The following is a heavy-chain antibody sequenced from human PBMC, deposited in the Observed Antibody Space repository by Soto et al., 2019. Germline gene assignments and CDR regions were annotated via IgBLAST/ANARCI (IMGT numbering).Heavy chain of an antibody. V-gene: IGHV4-34*01. J-gene: IGHJ3*02. CDR2: INHSGST. CDR3: ARDGRYCSGGSCVPDAFYI. D-gene: IGHD2-15*01. CDR1: RGSFSGYC. Sequence: SETLSLTCAVYRGSFSGYCWCWIRQPPGKGMEWIGEINHSGSTNYNPSLKSRVTISVDTSKNQFSLKLSSLTAPDTAVYYCARDGRYCSGGSCVPDAFYIWGQGTMDAAS.